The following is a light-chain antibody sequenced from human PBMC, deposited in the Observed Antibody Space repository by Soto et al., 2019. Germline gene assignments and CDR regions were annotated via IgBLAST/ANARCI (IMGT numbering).Light chain of an antibody. CDR2: DAS. CDR3: QQYKSYSRM. V-gene: IGKV1-5*01. J-gene: IGKJ5*01. Sequence: DIQMTQSPSTLSASVGDRFTITCLASQSISSWLAWYQQKPGKAPKLLIYDASTLESGVPSRFTGRGSGTEFTLTISSLQPEDFATYYCQQYKSYSRMFGQGTRLEI. CDR1: QSISSW.